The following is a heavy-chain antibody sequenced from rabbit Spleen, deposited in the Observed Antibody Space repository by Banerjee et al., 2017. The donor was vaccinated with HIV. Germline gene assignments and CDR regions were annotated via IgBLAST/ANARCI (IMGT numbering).Heavy chain of an antibody. J-gene: IGHJ4*01. D-gene: IGHD7-1*01. V-gene: IGHV1S45*01. Sequence: QEHLKESGGGLVQPGGSLKLSCTASGFTLSSYYMNWVRQAPGKGLEWITCINIATGKSVYASWVSGRFIMSRTSSTTVTLQMTSLTAADTATYFCARDLVTAIGWNFALWGPGTLVTVS. CDR1: GFTLSSYYM. CDR2: INIATGKS. CDR3: ARDLVTAIGWNFAL.